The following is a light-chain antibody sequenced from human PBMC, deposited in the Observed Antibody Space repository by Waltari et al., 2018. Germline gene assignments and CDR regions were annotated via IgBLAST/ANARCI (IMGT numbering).Light chain of an antibody. CDR1: QGIRND. J-gene: IGKJ2*01. Sequence: DIQMTQSPSSLSASVGARVTITCRASQGIRNDVGWYQQKPGKAPKRLIYAASSLQSGVPSRCSGSGSGTEFTLTISSLQPEDFATYYCLQHNSYPYTFGQGTKLEIK. V-gene: IGKV1-17*01. CDR2: AAS. CDR3: LQHNSYPYT.